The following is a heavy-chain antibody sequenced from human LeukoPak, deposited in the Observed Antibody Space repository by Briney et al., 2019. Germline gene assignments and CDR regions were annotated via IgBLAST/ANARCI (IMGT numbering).Heavy chain of an antibody. J-gene: IGHJ6*02. CDR3: ARGPRGYCSGGSCIRNYYYYGMDV. V-gene: IGHV4-34*01. CDR1: GGSFSGYY. CDR2: INHSGST. Sequence: PSETLSLTCAVYGGSFSGYYWSWIRQPPGEGLEWIGEINHSGSTNYNPSLKSRVTISVDTSKNQFSLKLSSVTAADTAVYYCARGPRGYCSGGSCIRNYYYYGMDVWGQGTTVTVSS. D-gene: IGHD2-15*01.